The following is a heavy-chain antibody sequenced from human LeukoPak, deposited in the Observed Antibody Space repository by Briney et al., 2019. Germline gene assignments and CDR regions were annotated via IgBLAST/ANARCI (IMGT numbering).Heavy chain of an antibody. Sequence: SETLSLTCTVSGGSISSGSYYWSWIRQPAGKGLEWIGRIYTSGSTNYNPSLKSRVTISVDTSKNQFSLKLNSVTAADTAVYYCARVDSSWSTNHFDYWGQGTLVTVSS. CDR1: GGSISSGSYY. CDR2: IYTSGST. CDR3: ARVDSSWSTNHFDY. J-gene: IGHJ4*02. V-gene: IGHV4-61*02. D-gene: IGHD6-13*01.